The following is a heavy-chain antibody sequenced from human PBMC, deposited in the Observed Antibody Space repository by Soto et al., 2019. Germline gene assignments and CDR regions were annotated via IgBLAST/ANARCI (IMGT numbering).Heavy chain of an antibody. CDR3: ARAVALPGLFYFDF. CDR1: GGSISSTHS. V-gene: IGHV4-4*02. Sequence: SETLSLTCAVSGGSISSTHSWSWVRQPPGKGLEWIAEIYHSGSTNYNPSLKSRATISVDKSKNQFSLKLNSVTAADTAVYFCARAVALPGLFYFDFWGQGTLVTVSS. D-gene: IGHD2-21*01. J-gene: IGHJ4*02. CDR2: IYHSGST.